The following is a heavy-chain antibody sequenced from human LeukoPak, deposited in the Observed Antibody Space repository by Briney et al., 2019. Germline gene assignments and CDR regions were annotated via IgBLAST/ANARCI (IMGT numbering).Heavy chain of an antibody. J-gene: IGHJ6*03. Sequence: GGSLRLSCAASGFTFSSYWMSWVRQAPGKGLEWVANIKQDGSEKYYVDSVKGRFTISRDNAKNSLYLQMNSLRAEDTAFYYCARDGGSSGTGAYYMDVWGKGPRSPSP. CDR1: GFTFSSYW. CDR2: IKQDGSEK. CDR3: ARDGGSSGTGAYYMDV. D-gene: IGHD2-15*01. V-gene: IGHV3-7*01.